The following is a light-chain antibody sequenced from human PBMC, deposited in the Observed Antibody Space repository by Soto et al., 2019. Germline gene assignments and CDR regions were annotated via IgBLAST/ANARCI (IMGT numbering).Light chain of an antibody. Sequence: EIVLTQSPGTLSLSPRERATRSCRASQSVSSRNLAWYQQKPGQAPRLLIYGASSRATGIPDRFSGSGSVTDFTLTINRLEPEDFAVYYCQQYSDLPYTFGQGTKLEVK. CDR2: GAS. CDR1: QSVSSRN. J-gene: IGKJ2*01. CDR3: QQYSDLPYT. V-gene: IGKV3-20*01.